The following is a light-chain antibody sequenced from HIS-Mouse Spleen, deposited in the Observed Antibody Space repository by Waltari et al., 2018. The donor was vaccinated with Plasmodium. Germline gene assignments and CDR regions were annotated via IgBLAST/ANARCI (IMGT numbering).Light chain of an antibody. V-gene: IGLV2-11*01. CDR2: DVS. Sequence: QSALTQPRSVSGSPGQSVPISCTGTSRDVGGYNYVSWYQQHPGKAPKLMIYDVSKRPSGVPDRFSGSKSGNTASLTISGLQAEDEADYYCCSYAGSYTVVFGGGTKLTVL. J-gene: IGLJ2*01. CDR1: SRDVGGYNY. CDR3: CSYAGSYTVV.